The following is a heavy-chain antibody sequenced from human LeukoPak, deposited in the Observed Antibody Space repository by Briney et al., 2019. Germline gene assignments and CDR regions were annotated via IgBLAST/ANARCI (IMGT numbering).Heavy chain of an antibody. CDR3: VRLGDSGGFWELAQPLGYYMDV. Sequence: SETLSLTCAVSGYYISSGHYWGWIRQPPGKGLEWIGSIYHSGSTYYNPSLKSQVTISVDTSKNQFSLKLSSVTAADTAVYYCVRLGDSGGFWELAQPLGYYMDVWRKGTTVSVSS. CDR2: IYHSGST. V-gene: IGHV4-38-2*01. D-gene: IGHD3-10*01. J-gene: IGHJ6*03. CDR1: GYYISSGHY.